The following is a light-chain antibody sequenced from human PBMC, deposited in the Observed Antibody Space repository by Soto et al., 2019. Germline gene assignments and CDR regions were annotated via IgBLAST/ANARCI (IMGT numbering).Light chain of an antibody. CDR1: SGINVGTDR. V-gene: IGLV5-39*01. CDR2: YRSDSDK. Sequence: QSVLTQPTSLSASPGASARFTCTLRSGINVGTDRIYWYQQKPGSPPRYLLRYRSDSDKQQGSGVPSRFSGSKDASTNAGLLLISGLQSEDEADYYCAIWDSSTVVFGAGTKVTVL. J-gene: IGLJ2*01. CDR3: AIWDSSTVV.